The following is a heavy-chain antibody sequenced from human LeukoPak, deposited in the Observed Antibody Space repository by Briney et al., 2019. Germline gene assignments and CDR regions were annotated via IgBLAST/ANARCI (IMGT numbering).Heavy chain of an antibody. Sequence: PSGTLSLTCAVSGASISSSARWSWVRQFPGKGLEWIGEVYHGGSTNYNPSLKSRVTVSLDNSNNHFSLRLSSVTAADTARYYYARRGYSGYEAYFDYWGQGTLVTVSS. CDR2: VYHGGST. V-gene: IGHV4-4*02. CDR3: ARRGYSGYEAYFDY. J-gene: IGHJ4*02. CDR1: GASISSSAR. D-gene: IGHD5-12*01.